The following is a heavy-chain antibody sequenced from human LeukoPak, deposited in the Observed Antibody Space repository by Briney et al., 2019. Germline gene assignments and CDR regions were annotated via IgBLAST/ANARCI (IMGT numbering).Heavy chain of an antibody. Sequence: GGSLRLSCAAAGFTFSSYNMNWVRQAPGKGLEWGSSISSSSSYIYYADSVKGRFTISRDNAKNSLYLQMNSLRAEDTAIYYCARDTEEEPYSSGADVFDYWGQGTLVTVSS. D-gene: IGHD6-19*01. J-gene: IGHJ4*02. CDR1: GFTFSSYN. CDR3: ARDTEEEPYSSGADVFDY. CDR2: ISSSSSYI. V-gene: IGHV3-21*01.